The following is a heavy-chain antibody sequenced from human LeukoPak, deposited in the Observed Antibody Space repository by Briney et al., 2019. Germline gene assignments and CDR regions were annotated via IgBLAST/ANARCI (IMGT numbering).Heavy chain of an antibody. D-gene: IGHD4-17*01. Sequence: ASVKASCKASGYTFTSYDINWVRQATGQGLEWMGWMNPNSGNTGYAQKFQGRVTMTRNTSISTAYMELSSLRSEDTAVYYCARGLGDYGDYGTGYYYYYMDVWGKGTTVTVSS. CDR3: ARGLGDYGDYGTGYYYYYMDV. CDR1: GYTFTSYD. J-gene: IGHJ6*03. V-gene: IGHV1-8*01. CDR2: MNPNSGNT.